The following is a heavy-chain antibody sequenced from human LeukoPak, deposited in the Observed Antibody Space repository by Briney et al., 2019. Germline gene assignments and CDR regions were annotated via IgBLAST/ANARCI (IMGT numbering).Heavy chain of an antibody. V-gene: IGHV3-7*03. CDR3: ATDAPFCTPSSWYGGHES. J-gene: IGHJ5*02. Sequence: GCAQRLSHVPSGFNFNKYWIRGVRPALGRGGAGVGKINQEGRGPYFVDSLKGRFRISRDNARNSVYLQVNSRRVEDTALYFCATDAPFCTPSSWYGGHESWGEGNLVTVSS. CDR1: GFNFNKYW. CDR2: INQEGRGP. D-gene: IGHD6-13*01.